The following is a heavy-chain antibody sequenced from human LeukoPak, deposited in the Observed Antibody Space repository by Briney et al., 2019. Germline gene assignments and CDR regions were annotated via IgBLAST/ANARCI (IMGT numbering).Heavy chain of an antibody. CDR2: TSYDGSKK. V-gene: IGHV3-30-3*01. CDR3: ATGRTVTTYSSMDY. CDR1: GFTFSSYA. Sequence: GGSLRLSCAASGFTFSSYAMHWVRQAPGKGLEWVTVTSYDGSKKYYADSVKGRFTISRDNSKNTLYLQMNSLRAEDTAVYYCATGRTVTTYSSMDYRGQGTLVTVSS. J-gene: IGHJ4*02. D-gene: IGHD4-17*01.